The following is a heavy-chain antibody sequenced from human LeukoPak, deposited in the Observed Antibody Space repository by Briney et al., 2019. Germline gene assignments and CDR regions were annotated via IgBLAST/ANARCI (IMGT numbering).Heavy chain of an antibody. Sequence: SQTLSLTCAVSGGSISSGGYSWSWIRQPPGKGLEWIGYIYHSGSTYYNPSLKSRVTISVDRSKNQFSLKLSSVTAADTAVYYCARGRYYYYGMDVWGQGTTVTVSS. CDR3: ARGRYYYYGMDV. V-gene: IGHV4-30-2*01. CDR1: GGSISSGGYS. J-gene: IGHJ6*02. CDR2: IYHSGST.